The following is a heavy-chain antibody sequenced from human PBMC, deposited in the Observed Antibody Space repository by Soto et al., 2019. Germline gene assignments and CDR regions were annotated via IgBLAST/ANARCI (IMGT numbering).Heavy chain of an antibody. V-gene: IGHV1-18*04. CDR3: ARDQEYSSGWFDY. CDR1: GDSVTSYG. J-gene: IGHJ4*02. Sequence: SWNGSCEASGDSVTSYGISWVRQAPGQGLEWMGWISAYNGNTNYAQKLQGRVTMTTDTSTSTAYMELRSLRSDDTAVYYCARDQEYSSGWFDYWGQGTLVTVTS. D-gene: IGHD6-19*01. CDR2: ISAYNGNT.